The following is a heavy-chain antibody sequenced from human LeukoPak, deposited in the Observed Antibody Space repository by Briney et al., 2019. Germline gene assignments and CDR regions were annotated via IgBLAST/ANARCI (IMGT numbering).Heavy chain of an antibody. CDR2: IKSKTDGGTT. CDR1: GFTFSNAW. Sequence: SGGSLRLSCAASGFTFSNAWMSWVGQAPGKGLEWVGRIKSKTDGGTTDYAAPVKGRFTISRDDSKNTLYLQMNSLKTEDTAVYYCTTSLEGRYYDFWSGYYDYGDFSWGQGNLVPVSS. V-gene: IGHV3-15*01. CDR3: TTSLEGRYYDFWSGYYDYGDFS. D-gene: IGHD3-3*01. J-gene: IGHJ5*02.